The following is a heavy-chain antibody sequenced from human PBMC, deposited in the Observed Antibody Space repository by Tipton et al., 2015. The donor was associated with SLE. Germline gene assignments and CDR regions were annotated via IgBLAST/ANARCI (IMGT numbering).Heavy chain of an antibody. CDR2: IGGSGPYI. J-gene: IGHJ4*02. V-gene: IGHV3-11*03. CDR3: TKDISAGGLDF. D-gene: IGHD2-15*01. CDR1: GFSLSDSY. Sequence: GSLRLSCAASGFSLSDSYMTWIRQAPGKGLQWVSYIGGSGPYINYADSVKGRFTISRDNARNSLYLQMSSLRVEDTAFYFCTKDISAGGLDFWGRGTLVTVSS.